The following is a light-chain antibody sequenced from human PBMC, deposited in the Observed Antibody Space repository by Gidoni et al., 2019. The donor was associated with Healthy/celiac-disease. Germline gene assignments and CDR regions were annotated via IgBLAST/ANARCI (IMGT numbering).Light chain of an antibody. CDR2: KAS. Sequence: DIQMTQSPSTLSASVGDRVTITCRASQSISSWLAWYQQKPGKAPKLLIYKASNLESGVPSRFSGSGSGTEFTLTISSLQPDDFATYYCQQYNRYSRTFGQGTKVEIK. CDR3: QQYNRYSRT. CDR1: QSISSW. V-gene: IGKV1-5*03. J-gene: IGKJ1*01.